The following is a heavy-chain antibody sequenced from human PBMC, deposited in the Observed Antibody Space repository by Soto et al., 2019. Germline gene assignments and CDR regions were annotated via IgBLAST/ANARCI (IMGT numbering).Heavy chain of an antibody. CDR1: GFTFSDYY. V-gene: IGHV3-11*06. CDR2: ISGSGSYT. J-gene: IGHJ6*04. Sequence: PGGSLRLSCAASGFTFSDYYMSWIRQAPGKGLEWVSYISGSGSYTNYADSVKGRFTISRDNAKTSLYLQMNSLRAEDTAVYYCARDRYSYYVFWRGPLPYYYYGMDVWGKGTRVTVPS. D-gene: IGHD3-3*01. CDR3: ARDRYSYYVFWRGPLPYYYYGMDV.